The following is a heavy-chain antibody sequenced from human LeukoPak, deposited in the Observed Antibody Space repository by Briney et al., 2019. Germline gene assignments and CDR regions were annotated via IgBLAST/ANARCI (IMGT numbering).Heavy chain of an antibody. D-gene: IGHD6-13*01. CDR3: AKDIRGAAAGTGLKYYYYYGMDV. V-gene: IGHV3-9*01. J-gene: IGHJ6*02. CDR1: GFTFDDYA. CDR2: ISWNSGSI. Sequence: GGSLRLSCAASGFTFDDYAMHWVRQAPGKGLEWVSGISWNSGSIGYADSVKGRFTISRDNAKSSLYLQMNSLRAEDTALYYCAKDIRGAAAGTGLKYYYYYGMDVWGQGTTVTVSS.